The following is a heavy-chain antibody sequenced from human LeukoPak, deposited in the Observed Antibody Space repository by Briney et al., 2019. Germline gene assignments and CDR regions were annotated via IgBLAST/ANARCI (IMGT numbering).Heavy chain of an antibody. J-gene: IGHJ5*02. CDR1: GGTFSSYA. D-gene: IGHD3-22*01. CDR2: IIPIFGTA. CDR3: ARTRPSTMIVVVITSSWFDP. V-gene: IGHV1-69*13. Sequence: GASVKDSCKASGGTFSSYAISWVRQAPGQGLEWMGGIIPIFGTANYAQKFQGRVTITADESTSTAYMELSSLRSEDTAVYYCARTRPSTMIVVVITSSWFDPWGQGTLVTVSS.